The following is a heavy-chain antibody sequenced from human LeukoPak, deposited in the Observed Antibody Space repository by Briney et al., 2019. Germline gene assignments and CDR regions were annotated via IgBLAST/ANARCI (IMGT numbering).Heavy chain of an antibody. J-gene: IGHJ3*02. D-gene: IGHD1-26*01. V-gene: IGHV1-45*02. Sequence: ASVKVSCKASGYTFTYRYLHWVRQAPGQALEWMGWITPFNGNTNYAQKFQDRVTITRDRSMSTAYMELSSLRSEDTAMYYCARQSGSYFAFDIWGQGTMVTVSS. CDR2: ITPFNGNT. CDR1: GYTFTYRY. CDR3: ARQSGSYFAFDI.